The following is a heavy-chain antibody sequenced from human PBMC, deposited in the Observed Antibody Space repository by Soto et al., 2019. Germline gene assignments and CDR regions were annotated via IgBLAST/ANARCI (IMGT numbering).Heavy chain of an antibody. V-gene: IGHV1-69*01. D-gene: IGHD3-10*01. J-gene: IGHJ4*02. CDR3: ARDRDDYGSGNYYNRIDV. CDR1: GGIFSTYA. Sequence: QVQLVQSGAEVKKPGSSVKVSCKASGGIFSTYAISWLRQAPGQGLEWTGGIIPLFGTPNYAQRFQGRVMITADESRITAYMELSRLRSEDTAVYYCARDRDDYGSGNYYNRIDVWGQGTLVTVSS. CDR2: IIPLFGTP.